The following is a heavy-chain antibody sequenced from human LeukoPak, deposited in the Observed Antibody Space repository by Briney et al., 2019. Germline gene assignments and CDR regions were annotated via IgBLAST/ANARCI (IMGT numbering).Heavy chain of an antibody. CDR2: IKSKTDGGTT. J-gene: IGHJ4*02. D-gene: IGHD3-3*01. CDR3: TTEKYYDFWSGYYYFDY. Sequence: GGSLRLSCEASGFTFSNAWMSWARQAPGKWLEWLGRIKSKTDGGTTDYAAPVKGRFTISRDDSKNTLYLQMNSLKTEDTAVYYCTTEKYYDFWSGYYYFDYWGQGTLVTVSS. CDR1: GFTFSNAW. V-gene: IGHV3-15*01.